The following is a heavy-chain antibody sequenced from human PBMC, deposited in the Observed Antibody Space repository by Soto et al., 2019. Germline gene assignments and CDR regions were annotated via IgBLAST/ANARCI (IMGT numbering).Heavy chain of an antibody. D-gene: IGHD2-8*01. CDR3: ARVSLVSTSTYFDY. CDR1: GFTVSSNY. J-gene: IGHJ4*02. V-gene: IGHV3-53*04. Sequence: GGSLRLSCAASGFTVSSNYMSWVRQAPGKGLEWVSVIYSGGSTYYADSVKGRFTISRHNSKNTLYLQMNSLRAEDTAVYYCARVSLVSTSTYFDYWGQGTLVTVSS. CDR2: IYSGGST.